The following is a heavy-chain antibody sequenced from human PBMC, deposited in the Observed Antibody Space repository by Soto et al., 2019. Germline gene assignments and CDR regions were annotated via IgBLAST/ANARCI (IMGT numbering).Heavy chain of an antibody. CDR3: ARDKGRSPLDY. CDR1: GFTFSSYS. CDR2: ISSSSSTI. D-gene: IGHD2-15*01. V-gene: IGHV3-48*01. J-gene: IGHJ4*02. Sequence: EVQLVESGGGLVQPGGSLRLSCAASGFTFSSYSMNWVRQAPGKGLERVSYISSSSSTIYYADSVKSRFTISRDNAKNSLYLQMNSLRAADTAVYYCARDKGRSPLDYWGQGTLVTVSS.